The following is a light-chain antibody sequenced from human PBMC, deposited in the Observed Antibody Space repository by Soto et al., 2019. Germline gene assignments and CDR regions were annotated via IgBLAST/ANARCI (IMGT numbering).Light chain of an antibody. J-gene: IGLJ1*01. V-gene: IGLV2-14*01. CDR3: SSYTSSSSNV. CDR2: DVS. Sequence: QSVLTQPASVSGSPGQSITLLCTGTSSDVGGYNSVSWYQQHPGKAPKLMIHDVSNRPSGVSNRFSGSKSGNTASLTISGLQAEDEADYYCSSYTSSSSNVFGTGTKVTVL. CDR1: SSDVGGYNS.